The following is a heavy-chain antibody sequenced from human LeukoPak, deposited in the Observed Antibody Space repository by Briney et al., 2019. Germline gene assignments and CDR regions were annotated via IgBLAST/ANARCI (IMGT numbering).Heavy chain of an antibody. J-gene: IGHJ3*01. CDR1: GFTFTTYW. Sequence: GGSLRLSCAASGFTFTTYWMSWVRQAPGKGLEWVANINQDGVEKYYVASVRGRLTISRDNAKNSMYVQMNSQRAEDTAVYYCARGFDGYYGFDLWGQGTMVTVSS. CDR3: ARGFDGYYGFDL. V-gene: IGHV3-7*05. D-gene: IGHD5-24*01. CDR2: INQDGVEK.